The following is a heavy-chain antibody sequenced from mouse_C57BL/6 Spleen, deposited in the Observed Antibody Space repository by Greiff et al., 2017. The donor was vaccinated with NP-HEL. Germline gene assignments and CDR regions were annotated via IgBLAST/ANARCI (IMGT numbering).Heavy chain of an antibody. Sequence: EVHLVESGGDLVKPGGSLKLSCAASGFTFSSYGMSWVRQTPDKRLEWVATISSGGSYTYYPDSVKGRFTISRDNAKNTLYLQMSSLKSEDTAMYYCARQSITTVVYFDYWGQGTTLTVSS. V-gene: IGHV5-6*01. CDR1: GFTFSSYG. CDR2: ISSGGSYT. J-gene: IGHJ2*01. D-gene: IGHD1-1*01. CDR3: ARQSITTVVYFDY.